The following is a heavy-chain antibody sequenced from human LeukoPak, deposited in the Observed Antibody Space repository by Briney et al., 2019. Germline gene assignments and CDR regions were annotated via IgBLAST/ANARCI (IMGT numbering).Heavy chain of an antibody. CDR2: ITPSDGA. J-gene: IGHJ4*02. CDR3: ARDRYGDGFAHFDY. D-gene: IGHD5-24*01. CDR1: GYTFTAYA. Sequence: ASVKVSCKSSGYTFTAYAMHWVRQAPGQGLEWMGWITPSDGANYAQKFQGRVTMTRDTSMSTAYMDLNRLTSDDMAVYFCARDRYGDGFAHFDYWGQGTLVTVSS. V-gene: IGHV1-2*02.